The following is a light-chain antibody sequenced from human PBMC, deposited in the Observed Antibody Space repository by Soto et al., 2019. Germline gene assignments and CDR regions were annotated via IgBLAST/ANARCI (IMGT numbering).Light chain of an antibody. J-gene: IGKJ5*01. V-gene: IGKV1-39*01. Sequence: DIQMTQSPSSLSASVGDRVTITCRASQSISYYLSWYQQKPGKAPNLLISAASSLQSGVPSRFSGSGSATHFTLTISSLQPEDFATYYCHQSYSTLRSFGQGTRLEIK. CDR1: QSISYY. CDR2: AAS. CDR3: HQSYSTLRS.